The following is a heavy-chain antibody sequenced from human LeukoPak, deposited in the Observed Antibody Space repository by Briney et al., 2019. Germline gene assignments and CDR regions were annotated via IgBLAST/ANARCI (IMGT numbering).Heavy chain of an antibody. Sequence: AGGSLRLSCAAFGFTFSSYSMNWVRQAPGKGLEWVSSISSSSYIYYADSVKGRFTISRDNAKNSLYLQMNSLRAEDTAVYYCARIPSYYYGSGSYYNDYWGQGTLVTVSS. CDR2: ISSSSYI. CDR3: ARIPSYYYGSGSYYNDY. D-gene: IGHD3-10*01. V-gene: IGHV3-21*01. J-gene: IGHJ4*02. CDR1: GFTFSSYS.